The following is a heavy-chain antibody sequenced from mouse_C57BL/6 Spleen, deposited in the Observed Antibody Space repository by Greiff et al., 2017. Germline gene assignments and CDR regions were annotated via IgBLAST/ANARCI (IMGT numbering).Heavy chain of an antibody. J-gene: IGHJ3*01. Sequence: QVQLQQSGAELARPGASVKMSCKASGYTFTSYTMHWVKQRPGQGLEWIGYINPSSGYTKYNQKFKDKATLTADKSSSTAYMQLSSLTSEDSAVYDCASDSTGLAWFAYWGQGTLVTVSA. V-gene: IGHV1-4*01. D-gene: IGHD3-2*02. CDR1: GYTFTSYT. CDR3: ASDSTGLAWFAY. CDR2: INPSSGYT.